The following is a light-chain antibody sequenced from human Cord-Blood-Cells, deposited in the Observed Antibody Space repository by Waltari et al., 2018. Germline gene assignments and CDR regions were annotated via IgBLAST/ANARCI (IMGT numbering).Light chain of an antibody. CDR2: DVS. J-gene: IGLJ1*01. CDR3: SSYTSSSTYV. V-gene: IGLV2-14*01. Sequence: QSALTQPASVSGSPGQSITISCTGTSSDVGGYNDVSWYQQHPVKAPKLMIYDVSKRPSGVSNRFSGSKSGNTASLTISGLQAEDEADYYCSSYTSSSTYVFGTGTKVTVL. CDR1: SSDVGGYND.